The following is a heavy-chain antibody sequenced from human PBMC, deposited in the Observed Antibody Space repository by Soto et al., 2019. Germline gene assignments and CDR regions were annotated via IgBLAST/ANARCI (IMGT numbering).Heavy chain of an antibody. D-gene: IGHD3-22*01. CDR2: IIGTDTT. V-gene: IGHV3-23*01. Sequence: GGSLRLSCTASGVTCMNCGMIWVRQAPGKGLEWVAAIIGTDTTNYADSVKGRFTISRDNSKDTLYLQMNGLRVEDTAIYYCAKGEALYSSHPWDSWGHGTLVTVSS. CDR3: AKGEALYSSHPWDS. CDR1: GVTCMNCG. J-gene: IGHJ5*01.